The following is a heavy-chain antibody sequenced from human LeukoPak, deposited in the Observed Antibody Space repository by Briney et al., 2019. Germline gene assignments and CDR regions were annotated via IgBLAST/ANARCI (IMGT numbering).Heavy chain of an antibody. CDR3: ARGSVTPDAGY. CDR1: DGSITESGYF. V-gene: IGHV4-61*08. Sequence: SETLSLTCTVSDGSITESGYFWSWIRQPPGKGLEWIGYVSYTGSTDYNPSLKSRVAISLDTPKGQFSLKLKSVTAAYTAIYYCARGSVTPDAGYWGPGTLVTVSS. D-gene: IGHD4-17*01. CDR2: VSYTGST. J-gene: IGHJ4*01.